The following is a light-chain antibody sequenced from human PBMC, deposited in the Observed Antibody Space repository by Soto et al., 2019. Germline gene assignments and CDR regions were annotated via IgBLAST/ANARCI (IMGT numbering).Light chain of an antibody. Sequence: ETVLTQSPATLSVSPGERATISCRASQSVSSKLAWYQQKPGQAPRLLIYGASSRATGIPDRFSGSGSGTDFTLTISRLEPEDSAVYFCQHYSSQTFGQGTKVDIK. CDR2: GAS. V-gene: IGKV3-20*01. J-gene: IGKJ1*01. CDR1: QSVSSK. CDR3: QHYSSQT.